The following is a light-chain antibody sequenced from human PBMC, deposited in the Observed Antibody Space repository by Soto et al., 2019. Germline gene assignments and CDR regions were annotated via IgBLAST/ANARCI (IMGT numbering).Light chain of an antibody. J-gene: IGLJ3*02. V-gene: IGLV1-44*01. Sequence: QSVLTQPPSASGTPGQTVTISCSGSASNIGDTAVNWYRHVPGRAPQLLIYSYSLRPSGIPRRFSGSKSGTAGSLAISGLQSEDEAHYYCAAWDDRLKAMLFGGWTKVTVL. CDR1: ASNIGDTA. CDR2: SYS. CDR3: AAWDDRLKAML.